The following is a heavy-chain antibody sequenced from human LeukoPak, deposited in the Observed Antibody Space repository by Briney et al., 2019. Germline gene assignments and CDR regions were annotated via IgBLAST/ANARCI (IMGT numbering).Heavy chain of an antibody. V-gene: IGHV4-39*01. J-gene: IGHJ4*02. CDR2: IYYSGSA. D-gene: IGHD5-12*01. CDR1: GGSISSGSYY. Sequence: PSETLSLTCTVSGGSISSGSYYWGWIRQPPGKGLEWIGSIYYSGSAYYSPSLKSRVTISVDTSKNQFSLKLSSVTATDTAVYYCARTYWGYTGLPDYWGQGTLVTVSS. CDR3: ARTYWGYTGLPDY.